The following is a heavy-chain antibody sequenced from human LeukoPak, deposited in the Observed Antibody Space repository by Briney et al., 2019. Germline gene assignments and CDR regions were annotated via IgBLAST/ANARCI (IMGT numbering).Heavy chain of an antibody. Sequence: ASVKVSCKASGYTFTSYYMHWVRQAPGQGLEWMGIINPSGGSTSYAQKFQGSVTMTRDTSTSTVYMELSSLRSEDTAVYYCARALYDILTGSPMGYWGQGTLVTVSS. J-gene: IGHJ4*02. D-gene: IGHD3-9*01. CDR3: ARALYDILTGSPMGY. CDR1: GYTFTSYY. CDR2: INPSGGST. V-gene: IGHV1-46*01.